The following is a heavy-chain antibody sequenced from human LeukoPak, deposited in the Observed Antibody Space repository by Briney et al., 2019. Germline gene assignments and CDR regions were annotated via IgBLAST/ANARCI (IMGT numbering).Heavy chain of an antibody. V-gene: IGHV3-23*01. Sequence: GGSLRLSCAASGFTFSYDWMHRVRQGPGKGLVWVSAISGSGGSTFYADSVKGRFTISRDNSKNTLYLQMNSLRAEDTAVYYCAKDRTYGDYVYDYWGQGTLVTVSS. CDR3: AKDRTYGDYVYDY. CDR1: GFTFSYDW. CDR2: ISGSGGST. J-gene: IGHJ4*02. D-gene: IGHD4-17*01.